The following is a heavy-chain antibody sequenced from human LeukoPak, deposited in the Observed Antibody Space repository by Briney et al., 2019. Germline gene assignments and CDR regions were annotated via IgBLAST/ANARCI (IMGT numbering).Heavy chain of an antibody. J-gene: IGHJ6*03. V-gene: IGHV1-2*02. CDR2: INPNSGGT. D-gene: IGHD3-10*01. CDR3: ARDGGYYGSGDSYYYYMDV. Sequence: ASVKVSCKASGYTFTGYYMHWVRQAPGQGLEWMGWINPNSGGTNYAQKFQGRVTMTRDTSISTAYMELSRLRSDDTAAYYCARDGGYYGSGDSYYYYMDVWGKGTTVTISS. CDR1: GYTFTGYY.